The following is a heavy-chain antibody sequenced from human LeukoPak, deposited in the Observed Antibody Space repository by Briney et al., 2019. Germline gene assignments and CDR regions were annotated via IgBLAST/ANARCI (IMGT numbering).Heavy chain of an antibody. CDR3: ARSLYASGSYYLDY. Sequence: PSETLSLTCTVSGGSISSYYWTWIRQPPGKGLEWIGYIYYSGSTNYNPSLKSRVTISLDTSKNQFSLKLSSVTAADTAVYYCARSLYASGSYYLDYWGQGTLVTVSS. V-gene: IGHV4-59*01. D-gene: IGHD3-10*01. CDR2: IYYSGST. CDR1: GGSISSYY. J-gene: IGHJ4*02.